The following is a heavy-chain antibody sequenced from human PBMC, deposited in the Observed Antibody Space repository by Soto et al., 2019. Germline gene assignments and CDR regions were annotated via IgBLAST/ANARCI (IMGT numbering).Heavy chain of an antibody. Sequence: GGSLRLSCAASGFTFSSYAMSWVRQAPGKGLEWVSAISGSGGSTYYADSVEGRFTISRDNSKNTLYLQMNSLRAEDTAVYYCEPYTPRLLLSYFDYWGQGTLVTVSS. V-gene: IGHV3-23*01. CDR2: ISGSGGST. D-gene: IGHD3-22*01. CDR3: EPYTPRLLLSYFDY. CDR1: GFTFSSYA. J-gene: IGHJ4*02.